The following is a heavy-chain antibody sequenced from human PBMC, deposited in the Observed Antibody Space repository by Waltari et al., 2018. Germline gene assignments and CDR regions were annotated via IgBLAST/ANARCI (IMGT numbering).Heavy chain of an antibody. CDR1: GLTFNNYE. CDR3: ARGGTDFWTGGEDRYYFDY. V-gene: IGHV3-48*03. CDR2: ISSGGGTI. J-gene: IGHJ4*02. D-gene: IGHD3-3*01. Sequence: EVQLVESGGGLVQPGGSLRLSGAASGLTFNNYECNWVRRAPGKGLGWVSYISSGGGTIYYSDSVKGRFTISRDNAKSSLYLRMDSLRAEDTALYYCARGGTDFWTGGEDRYYFDYWGQGTLVTVSS.